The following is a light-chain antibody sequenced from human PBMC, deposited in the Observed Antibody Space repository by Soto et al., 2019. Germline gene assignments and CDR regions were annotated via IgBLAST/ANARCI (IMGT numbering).Light chain of an antibody. J-gene: IGKJ2*01. CDR2: WAS. CDR1: QSVLSSSNNKNY. V-gene: IGKV4-1*01. Sequence: DIVMTQSPESLAVSLGERATINCKSSQSVLSSSNNKNYLAWYQQKPGQPPKLLLYWASTRESGVPDRFSGSGSGTDFTLTISSLQAEDVAVYYCQRYYSTPYTFGQGTKLEIK. CDR3: QRYYSTPYT.